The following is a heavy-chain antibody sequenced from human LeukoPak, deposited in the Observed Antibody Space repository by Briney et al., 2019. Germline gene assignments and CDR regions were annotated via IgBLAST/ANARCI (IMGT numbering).Heavy chain of an antibody. D-gene: IGHD3-10*01. J-gene: IGHJ3*02. CDR1: GFNFNNYA. CDR3: IRLWFGEFI. CDR2: IKSKSDGGTT. Sequence: GGSLRLSCSVSGFNFNNYAMNWVRQAPGKGLEWVGRIKSKSDGGTTDYAAPVKGRFTISRDDSKNTLYLQMNSLKTEDAAVYYCIRLWFGEFIWGQGTMV. V-gene: IGHV3-15*01.